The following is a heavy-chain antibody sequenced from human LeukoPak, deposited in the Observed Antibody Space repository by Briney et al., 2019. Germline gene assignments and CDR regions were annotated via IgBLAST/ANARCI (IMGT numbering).Heavy chain of an antibody. CDR2: IIPILGIA. D-gene: IGHD3-22*01. CDR3: ARGGYYYDSSGYFRFDY. J-gene: IGHJ4*02. V-gene: IGHV1-69*04. Sequence: SVKVSCKASGGTFSSYAISWVRQAPGQGLEWMGRIIPILGIANYAQKFQGRVTMTRDTSTGTVYMELSSLRSEDTAVYYCARGGYYYDSSGYFRFDYWGQGTLVTVSS. CDR1: GGTFSSYA.